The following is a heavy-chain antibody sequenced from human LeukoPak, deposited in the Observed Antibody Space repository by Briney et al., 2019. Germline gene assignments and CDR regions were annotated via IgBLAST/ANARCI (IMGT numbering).Heavy chain of an antibody. Sequence: WGSLRLSCAASGFTFSSYSMNWVRQAPGKGLEWVSSISSSSSYIYYADSVKGRFTISRDNAKNSLYLQMNSLRAEDTAVYYCARDRDYYDSSGLGYYYMDVWGKGTTVTIS. D-gene: IGHD3-22*01. CDR3: ARDRDYYDSSGLGYYYMDV. CDR2: ISSSSSYI. V-gene: IGHV3-21*01. J-gene: IGHJ6*03. CDR1: GFTFSSYS.